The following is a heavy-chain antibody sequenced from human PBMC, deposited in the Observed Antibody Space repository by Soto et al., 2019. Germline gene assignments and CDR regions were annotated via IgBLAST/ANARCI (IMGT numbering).Heavy chain of an antibody. D-gene: IGHD1-26*01. CDR2: ISGGGRFA. CDR3: AKSGPTNFFDS. Sequence: VQLLESGGGLVQPGGSLRLSCADSGLTFSSAAMNWVRQAPGKGLEWVSGISGGGRFAYYADSVKGRFTISRDDSKNTLYLQMVSLRAEDTAVYFCAKSGPTNFFDSWGQGTLVTVSS. V-gene: IGHV3-23*01. CDR1: GLTFSSAA. J-gene: IGHJ4*02.